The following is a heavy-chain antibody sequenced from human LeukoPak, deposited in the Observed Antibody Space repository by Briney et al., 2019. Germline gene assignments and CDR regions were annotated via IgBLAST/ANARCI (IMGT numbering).Heavy chain of an antibody. CDR1: GDSISSYY. J-gene: IGHJ1*01. CDR3: ARPSTKYSSSSGYFQH. V-gene: IGHV4-59*08. CDR2: IYYSGST. Sequence: PSETLSLTCTVSGDSISSYYWSWIRQPPGKGLEWIGYIYYSGSTNYNPSLKSRVTISVDTSKNQFSLKLSSVTAADTAVYYCARPSTKYSSSSGYFQHWGQGTLVTVSS. D-gene: IGHD6-6*01.